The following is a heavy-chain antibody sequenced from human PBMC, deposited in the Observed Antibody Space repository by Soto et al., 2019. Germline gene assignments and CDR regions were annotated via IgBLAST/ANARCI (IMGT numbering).Heavy chain of an antibody. CDR3: VSHRNYIVVSGSFFDY. CDR1: GGSITNYY. Sequence: SETLSLTCSVSGGSITNYYWNWIRQPPGKGLEWIGYISYNGSTNYNPSLKSRVTISVDTSKNQFSLKLTSVTAADTAVYFCVSHRNYIVVSGSFFDYWSQGTLVT. CDR2: ISYNGST. D-gene: IGHD6-19*01. J-gene: IGHJ4*02. V-gene: IGHV4-59*08.